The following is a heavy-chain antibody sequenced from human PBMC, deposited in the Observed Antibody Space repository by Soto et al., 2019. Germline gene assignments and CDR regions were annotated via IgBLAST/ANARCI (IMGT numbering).Heavy chain of an antibody. J-gene: IGHJ5*02. V-gene: IGHV4-39*01. CDR1: GGSISSSSYY. D-gene: IGHD1-26*01. CDR3: ATQEVGGSYVYTFDP. Sequence: SETLSLTCSVSGGSISSSSYYWGWIRQPPGKGLEWIGSIYYSGSTYYNPSLKSRVTISVDTSKNQFSLKLSSVTAADTAVYYCATQEVGGSYVYTFDPWGQGTLVTVSS. CDR2: IYYSGST.